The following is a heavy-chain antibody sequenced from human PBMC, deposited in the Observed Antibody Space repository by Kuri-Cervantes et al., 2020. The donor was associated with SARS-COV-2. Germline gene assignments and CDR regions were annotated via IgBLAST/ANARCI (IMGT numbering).Heavy chain of an antibody. J-gene: IGHJ4*02. CDR1: GGTFSSYA. CDR2: IIPIFGTA. Sequence: SVKVSCKASGGTFSSYAISWVRQAPGQGLEWMGRIIPIFGTANYAQKFQGRVTITADESTSTAYMELNSLRAEDTAVYYCARGGIGSWYSPTLDYWGQGTLVTVSS. V-gene: IGHV1-69*13. CDR3: ARGGIGSWYSPTLDY. D-gene: IGHD2-15*01.